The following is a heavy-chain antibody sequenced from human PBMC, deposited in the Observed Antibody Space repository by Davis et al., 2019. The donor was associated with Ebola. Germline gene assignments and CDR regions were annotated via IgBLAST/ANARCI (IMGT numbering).Heavy chain of an antibody. D-gene: IGHD4-11*01. CDR3: ARDLTK. Sequence: MPSETLSLTCAVYGGSFSGYYWSWIRQPPGKGLEWIGEINHSGSTHYNPSLKSRVTISVDTSKNQFSLKLSSVTAADTAVYYCARDLTKWGQGTLVTVSS. V-gene: IGHV4-34*01. CDR2: INHSGST. J-gene: IGHJ1*01. CDR1: GGSFSGYY.